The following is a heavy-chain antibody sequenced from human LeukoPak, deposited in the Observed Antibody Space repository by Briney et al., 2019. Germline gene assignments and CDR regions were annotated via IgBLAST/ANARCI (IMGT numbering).Heavy chain of an antibody. CDR2: IYTSGST. CDR1: GGSISSYY. CDR3: ARLGAGYSSGWYREEMYYYYYMDV. V-gene: IGHV4-4*07. D-gene: IGHD6-19*01. Sequence: PSETLSLTCTVSGGSISSYYWSWIRQPAGKGLEWIGRIYTSGSTNYNPSLKSRVTISVDTSKNQFSLKLSSVTAADTAVYYCARLGAGYSSGWYREEMYYYYYMDVWGKGTTVTISS. J-gene: IGHJ6*03.